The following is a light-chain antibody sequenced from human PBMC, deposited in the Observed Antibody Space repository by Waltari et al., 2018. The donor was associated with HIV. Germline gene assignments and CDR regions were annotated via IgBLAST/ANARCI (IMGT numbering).Light chain of an antibody. CDR3: AAWDDSLSGPV. Sequence: QSVLTQPASASGTPGQRVTFSCSGSSSNIGNTYVYWYQQLPGTAPKVLIYRSKQRPSVVPDRFSGSKSGTSASLAISGLRAEDEADYYCAAWDDSLSGPVFGGGTKVTVL. V-gene: IGLV1-47*01. J-gene: IGLJ3*02. CDR2: RSK. CDR1: SSNIGNTY.